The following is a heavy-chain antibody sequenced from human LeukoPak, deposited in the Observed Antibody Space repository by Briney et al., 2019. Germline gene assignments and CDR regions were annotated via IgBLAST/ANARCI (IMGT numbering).Heavy chain of an antibody. CDR3: ARDWVYKIDY. CDR1: GFVFNNYG. V-gene: IGHV3-74*01. CDR2: ISHDGII. D-gene: IGHD5-24*01. Sequence: PGGSLRLSCAASGFVFNNYGMHWVRRTPGKGLVWVSRISHDGIISYADSVKGRFTISRDNAKNTLILQMNSLRVEDTAVYYCARDWVYKIDYWGRGTLVTVSS. J-gene: IGHJ4*02.